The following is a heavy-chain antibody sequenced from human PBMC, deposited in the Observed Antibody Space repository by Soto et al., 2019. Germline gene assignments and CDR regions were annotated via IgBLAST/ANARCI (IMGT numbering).Heavy chain of an antibody. CDR3: AREREVKFDP. CDR1: GDSVNSGTYY. V-gene: IGHV4-61*01. CDR2: IYYSGST. D-gene: IGHD1-26*01. Sequence: SETLSLTCTVSGDSVNSGTYYWSWIRQAPGKGLEWIGYIYYSGSTNYNPSLKSRVTMSLDTSKNQFSLSLMSVTAADTAVYFCAREREVKFDPWGQGALVTVSS. J-gene: IGHJ5*02.